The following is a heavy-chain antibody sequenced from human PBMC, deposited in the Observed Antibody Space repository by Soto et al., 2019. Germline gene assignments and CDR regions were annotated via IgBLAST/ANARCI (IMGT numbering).Heavy chain of an antibody. J-gene: IGHJ4*02. CDR1: GFTFHTYG. Sequence: PGGSLRLSCAASGFTFHTYGMNWVRQAPGKGLEWVSSISSSSSYIYYADSVKGRFTISRDNAKNSLYLQMNSLRAEDTAVYYCARDQPGYSYGYGLGYWGQGTLVTVSS. V-gene: IGHV3-21*01. D-gene: IGHD5-18*01. CDR3: ARDQPGYSYGYGLGY. CDR2: ISSSSSYI.